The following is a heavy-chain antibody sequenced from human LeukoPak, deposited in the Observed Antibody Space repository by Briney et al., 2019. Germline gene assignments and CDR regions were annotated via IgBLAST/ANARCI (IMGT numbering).Heavy chain of an antibody. CDR1: GFTFSSYS. V-gene: IGHV3-48*02. CDR3: ARDYYGDYLFDH. CDR2: ISSDSTTI. Sequence: SGGSLRLSCAASGFTFSSYSMNWVRQAPGKGLEWVSYISSDSTTIYYAASVKGRFTISRDNAKNSLYLQMNSLRDEDTAVYFCARDYYGDYLFDHWGQGTLVTVSS. J-gene: IGHJ4*02. D-gene: IGHD4-17*01.